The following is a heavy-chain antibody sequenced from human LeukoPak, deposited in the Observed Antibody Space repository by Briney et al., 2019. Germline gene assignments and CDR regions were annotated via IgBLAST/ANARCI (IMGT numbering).Heavy chain of an antibody. J-gene: IGHJ4*02. D-gene: IGHD6-19*01. CDR1: GFTFGSYA. CDR2: ISSSGASK. CDR3: AKDRFVAVAGYCFDY. V-gene: IGHV3-23*01. Sequence: PGGSLRLSCAASGFTFGSYAMGWVRRAPEKGLEWVSAISSSGASKYYADSVKGRFTISRDNSKNTLYLQMDSLRAEDTAIYYCAKDRFVAVAGYCFDYWGQGTLVTVSS.